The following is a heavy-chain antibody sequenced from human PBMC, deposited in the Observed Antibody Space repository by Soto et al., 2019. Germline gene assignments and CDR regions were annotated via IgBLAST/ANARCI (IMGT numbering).Heavy chain of an antibody. CDR3: ARGTRVRGIITNFDY. J-gene: IGHJ4*02. CDR2: ITAYNGDT. CDR1: GYTFTSFG. Sequence: VQLVQSGAEVKKPGASVKVSCKASGYTFTSFGISWMRQAPGQGLEWMGWITAYNGDTNYAQKLQGRVSMTTDTSTSTAYMELRSLRSDDTAVYYCARGTRVRGIITNFDYWGQGTLVTVSS. D-gene: IGHD3-10*01. V-gene: IGHV1-18*01.